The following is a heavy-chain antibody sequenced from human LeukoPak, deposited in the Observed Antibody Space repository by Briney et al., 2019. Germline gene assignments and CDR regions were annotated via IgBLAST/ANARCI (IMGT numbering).Heavy chain of an antibody. D-gene: IGHD2-2*01. V-gene: IGHV3-7*04. CDR3: AGVTSAWRYGMDV. J-gene: IGHJ6*02. CDR2: IKQDGSEK. Sequence: GGSLRLSCEASGFTFSSHWMSWVRQAPGKGLEWVAIIKQDGSEKDYVDSVTGRFTISRDNAKNSLYLQMNSLRDEDTAVYYVAGVTSAWRYGMDVWAKGPRSPSP. CDR1: GFTFSSHW.